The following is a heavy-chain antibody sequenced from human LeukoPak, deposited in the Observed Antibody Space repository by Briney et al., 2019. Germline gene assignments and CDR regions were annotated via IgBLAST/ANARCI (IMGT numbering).Heavy chain of an antibody. CDR1: GFTFSSYG. J-gene: IGHJ4*02. Sequence: GGSLRLSCAASGFTFSSYGMHWVRQAPGKGLEWVAVIWYDGSNKYYADSVKGRFTISRDNSKNTLYLQMNSLRAEDTAVYYCARDQRAYCGGGCYSIAYWGQGTLVTVSS. CDR2: IWYDGSNK. V-gene: IGHV3-33*01. D-gene: IGHD2-21*02. CDR3: ARDQRAYCGGGCYSIAY.